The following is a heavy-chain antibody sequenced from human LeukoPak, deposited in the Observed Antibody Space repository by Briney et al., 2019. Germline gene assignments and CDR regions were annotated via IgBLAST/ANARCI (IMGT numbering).Heavy chain of an antibody. CDR2: IWYDRSNK. CDR3: ARDRYGSGSRYYYGMDV. V-gene: IGHV3-33*01. Sequence: PGGSLRLSCAASGFTFSSYGMHWVRQAPGKGLEWVAVIWYDRSNKYYADSVKGRFTISRDNSKNTLYLQMNSLRAEDTAVYYCARDRYGSGSRYYYGMDVWGKGTTVTVSS. J-gene: IGHJ6*04. D-gene: IGHD3-10*01. CDR1: GFTFSSYG.